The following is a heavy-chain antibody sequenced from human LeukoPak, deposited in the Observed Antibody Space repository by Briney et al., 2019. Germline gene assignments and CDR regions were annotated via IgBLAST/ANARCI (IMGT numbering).Heavy chain of an antibody. J-gene: IGHJ4*02. CDR1: AFIFSGHW. V-gene: IGHV3-7*01. Sequence: GGSLRLSCEGSAFIFSGHWMNWVRQTPGKGLEWVASIKEDGSEKYYVDSVRGRFTISRDNTKNLLYLQMSSLRAEDTAVYYCATDRGWRTSGYYLYYFEYWGQGTLVTFSS. D-gene: IGHD3-3*01. CDR2: IKEDGSEK. CDR3: ATDRGWRTSGYYLYYFEY.